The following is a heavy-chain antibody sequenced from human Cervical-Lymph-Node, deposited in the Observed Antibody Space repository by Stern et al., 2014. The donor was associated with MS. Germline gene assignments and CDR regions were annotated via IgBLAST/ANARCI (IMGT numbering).Heavy chain of an antibody. CDR1: GFSVRNTRMG. V-gene: IGHV2-26*03. Sequence: QVTLKESGPVLVKPTETLTLTCTISGFSVRNTRMGVSWVRQPPGKALEWLAHIFWNDEKSYNTSLKSRLTISKDTSKSQVVLTMTTMDPVDTATYYCAAGSQGGELVMDVWGQGTTVTVSS. CDR3: AAGSQGGELVMDV. CDR2: IFWNDEK. D-gene: IGHD1-26*01. J-gene: IGHJ6*02.